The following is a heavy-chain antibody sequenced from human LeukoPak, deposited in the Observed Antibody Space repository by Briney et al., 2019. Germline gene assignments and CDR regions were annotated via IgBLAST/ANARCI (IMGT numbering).Heavy chain of an antibody. V-gene: IGHV4-4*07. D-gene: IGHD5-24*01. CDR2: IYSSGST. CDR3: ARSETGYNSHFGN. J-gene: IGHJ4*02. CDR1: GGSISNYY. Sequence: PSETLSLTCTVSGGSISNYYWSWIRQPAGKGLEWIGRIYSSGSTNYNPSLRSRVTMSVDTSKNQFSLKLTSVTAADTAMYYCARSETGYNSHFGNWGQGTLVTVSS.